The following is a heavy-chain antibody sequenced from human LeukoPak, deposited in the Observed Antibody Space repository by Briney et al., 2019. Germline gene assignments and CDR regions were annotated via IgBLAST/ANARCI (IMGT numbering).Heavy chain of an antibody. CDR2: SSGSGAYT. CDR3: AKDLNGYYRPFEY. Sequence: PGGSLRLSCAASGFTFSNYEMNWVRQAPGKGLEWVSASSGSGAYTYYADSVKGRFTISRDNSKNTLYLQKNSLRAEDTAVYYCAKDLNGYYRPFEYWGQGTLVTVSS. CDR1: GFTFSNYE. D-gene: IGHD3-22*01. J-gene: IGHJ4*02. V-gene: IGHV3-23*01.